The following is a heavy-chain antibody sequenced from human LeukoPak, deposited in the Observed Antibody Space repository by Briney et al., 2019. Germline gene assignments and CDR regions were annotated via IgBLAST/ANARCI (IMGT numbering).Heavy chain of an antibody. V-gene: IGHV3-7*01. D-gene: IGHD3-16*01. CDR3: ARDGIVIRFGGQDV. J-gene: IGHJ6*02. CDR2: MNQDGSEK. CDR1: GFTFSSYA. Sequence: GSLRLSCAASGFTFSSYAMSWVRQAPGKGLEWVANMNQDGSEKYYVDSMKGRLTISRDNAKNSLYLQINSLRAEDTAVYYCARDGIVIRFGGQDVWGQGTTVTVSS.